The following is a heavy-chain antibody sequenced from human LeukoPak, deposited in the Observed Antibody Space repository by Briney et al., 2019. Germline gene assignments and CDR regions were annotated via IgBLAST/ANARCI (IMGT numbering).Heavy chain of an antibody. Sequence: GGSLRLSCAASGFTVSSNYMSWVRQAPGKGLEWVAVIWYDGSNKYYADSVKGRFTISRDNSKNTLYPQMNSLRVEDTAVYYCARGDWFDPWGQGTLVTVSS. CDR3: ARGDWFDP. CDR2: IWYDGSNK. V-gene: IGHV3-33*08. J-gene: IGHJ5*02. CDR1: GFTVSSNY.